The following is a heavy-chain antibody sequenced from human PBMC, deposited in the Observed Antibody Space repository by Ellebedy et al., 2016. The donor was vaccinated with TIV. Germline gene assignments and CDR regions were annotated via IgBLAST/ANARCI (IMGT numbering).Heavy chain of an antibody. V-gene: IGHV3-7*01. CDR1: GFTFSSHA. J-gene: IGHJ4*02. D-gene: IGHD2-15*01. Sequence: GGSLRLXCAASGFTFSSHAMHWVRQAPGKGLEWVANINGDGSAIQYADSVEGRFTISRDNAKNSLYLQMNSLRVEDTAVYYCTRNLGHYLLSDWGQGSLVTVSS. CDR3: TRNLGHYLLSD. CDR2: INGDGSAI.